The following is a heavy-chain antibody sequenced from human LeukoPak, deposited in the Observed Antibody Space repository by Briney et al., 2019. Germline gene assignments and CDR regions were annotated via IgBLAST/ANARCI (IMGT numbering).Heavy chain of an antibody. J-gene: IGHJ4*02. CDR3: ASSYGDLDY. Sequence: SETLSLTCAVYGGSFSGYYWSWIRQPPGKGLEWIGEINHSGSTNHNPSLKSRVTISVDTSKNQFSLKLSSVTAADTAVYYCASSYGDLDYWGQGTLVTVSS. D-gene: IGHD4-17*01. CDR1: GGSFSGYY. CDR2: INHSGST. V-gene: IGHV4-34*01.